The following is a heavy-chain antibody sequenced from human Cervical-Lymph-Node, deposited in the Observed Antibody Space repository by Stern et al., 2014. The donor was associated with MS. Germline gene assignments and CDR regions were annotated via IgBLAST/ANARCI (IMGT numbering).Heavy chain of an antibody. V-gene: IGHV2-70*01. CDR1: GVSLSTSGMC. CDR2: IDWDDDK. Sequence: QVNLRESGPALVKPTQTLTLTCTFSGVSLSTSGMCVSWIRQPPGNALEWLALIDWDDDKYYSTSLKTRLTISKDTSKNQVVLTMTNMDPVDTATYYCARIPLGDYEGGYYGMDVWGQGTTVTVSS. D-gene: IGHD4-17*01. J-gene: IGHJ6*02. CDR3: ARIPLGDYEGGYYGMDV.